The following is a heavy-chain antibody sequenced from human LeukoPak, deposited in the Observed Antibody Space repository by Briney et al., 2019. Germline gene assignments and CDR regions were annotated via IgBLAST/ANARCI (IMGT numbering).Heavy chain of an antibody. D-gene: IGHD3-9*01. V-gene: IGHV3-9*01. J-gene: IGHJ4*02. CDR2: ISWNSGSI. CDR1: GFTFDDYA. CDR3: AKGAPYYDILTGPLDY. Sequence: GRSLRLSCAASGFTFDDYAMHWVRQAPGKGLEWVSGISWNSGSIGYADSVKGRFTISRDNAKNSLYLQMNSLRAEDTALYYCAKGAPYYDILTGPLDYWGQGTLVTVSS.